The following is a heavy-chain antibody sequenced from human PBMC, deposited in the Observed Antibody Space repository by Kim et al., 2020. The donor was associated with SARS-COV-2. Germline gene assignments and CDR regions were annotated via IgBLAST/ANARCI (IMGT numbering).Heavy chain of an antibody. CDR2: IYYSGST. V-gene: IGHV4-59*01. D-gene: IGHD2-2*01. J-gene: IGHJ4*02. CDR3: ARDSPVEGFDY. CDR1: GGSISSYY. Sequence: SETLSLTCTVSGGSISSYYWSWIRQPPGKGLEWIGYIYYSGSTNYNPSLKSRVTISVDTSKNQFSLKLSSVTAADTAVYYCARDSPVEGFDYWGQGTLVTVSS.